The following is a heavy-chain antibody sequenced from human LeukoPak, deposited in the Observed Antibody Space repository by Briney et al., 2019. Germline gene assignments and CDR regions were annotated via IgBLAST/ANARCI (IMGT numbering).Heavy chain of an antibody. D-gene: IGHD3-22*01. CDR2: IYYSGST. CDR3: ARGYYDSSGYPISYNWFDP. Sequence: PSETLSLTCTVSGGSISSSRYYWGWIRQPPGKGLEWIGYIYYSGSTNYNPSLKSRVTISVDTSKNQFSLKLSSVTAADTAVYYCARGYYDSSGYPISYNWFDPWGQGTLVTVSS. V-gene: IGHV4-61*05. CDR1: GGSISSSRYY. J-gene: IGHJ5*02.